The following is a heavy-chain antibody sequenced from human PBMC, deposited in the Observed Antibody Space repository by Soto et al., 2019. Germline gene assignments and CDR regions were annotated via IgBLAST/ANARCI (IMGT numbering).Heavy chain of an antibody. J-gene: IGHJ4*02. CDR3: AKDPYYDILTGPSDY. V-gene: IGHV3-23*01. CDR1: GFTFSSYA. Sequence: GGSLRLSCAASGFTFSSYAMSWVRQAPGKGLEWVSAISGSGGSTYYADSVKGRFTISRDNSKNTLYLQMNSLRAEDTAVYYCAKDPYYDILTGPSDYWGQGTLVTVSS. CDR2: ISGSGGST. D-gene: IGHD3-9*01.